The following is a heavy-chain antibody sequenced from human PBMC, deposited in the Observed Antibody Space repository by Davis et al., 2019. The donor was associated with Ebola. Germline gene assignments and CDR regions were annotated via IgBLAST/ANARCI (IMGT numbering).Heavy chain of an antibody. V-gene: IGHV3-48*03. CDR2: ISGSGDVI. Sequence: GESLKISCKASGFIFSTYEMNWVRQAPGKGLEWVSYISGSGDVIYYADSVKGRFTISRDNAKNSVYLQMDNLRAEDTAVFYCARIIAASAPFDYRGQGTLVTVSS. CDR1: GFIFSTYE. D-gene: IGHD6-13*01. CDR3: ARIIAASAPFDY. J-gene: IGHJ4*02.